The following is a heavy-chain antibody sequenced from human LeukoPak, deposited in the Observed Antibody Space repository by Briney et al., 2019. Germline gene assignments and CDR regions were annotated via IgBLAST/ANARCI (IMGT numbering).Heavy chain of an antibody. D-gene: IGHD3-10*01. V-gene: IGHV3-30-3*01. Sequence: GGSLRLSCAASGFTFSSYAMHWVRQAPGNGLEWVAVISYDGSNKYYADSVKGRFTISRDNSKNTLYLQMNSLRAEDTAVYYCARDLGLRGVHDYWGQGTLVTVSS. CDR1: GFTFSSYA. CDR3: ARDLGLRGVHDY. CDR2: ISYDGSNK. J-gene: IGHJ4*02.